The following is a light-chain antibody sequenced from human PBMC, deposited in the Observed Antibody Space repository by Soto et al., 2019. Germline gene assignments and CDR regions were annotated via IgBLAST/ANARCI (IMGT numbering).Light chain of an antibody. CDR3: QQYHNVPLT. V-gene: IGKV1-33*01. J-gene: IGKJ4*01. Sequence: DIQMTQSPSSLSASVGDRVTITCQASQDIRNHLNWYQQKPGKAPNFLIYDASNLERGVPSRFSGSGSGRDFPLTISSLQPEDTATYYCQQYHNVPLTFGGGTKVEIK. CDR1: QDIRNH. CDR2: DAS.